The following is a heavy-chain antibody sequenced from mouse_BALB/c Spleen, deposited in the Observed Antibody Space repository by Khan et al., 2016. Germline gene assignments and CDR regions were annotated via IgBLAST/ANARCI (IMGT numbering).Heavy chain of an antibody. Sequence: QIQLVQSGAELVRPGTSVKVSCKASGYAFTNYLIEWVKQRPGQGLEWIGVINPGSGGTNYNEKFKGKATLTADKSSSTAYMQLSSLTSDDSAVYFCARYDGNYYAMDYWGQGTTLTVSS. V-gene: IGHV1-54*03. D-gene: IGHD2-3*01. CDR2: INPGSGGT. J-gene: IGHJ2*01. CDR3: ARYDGNYYAMDY. CDR1: GYAFTNYL.